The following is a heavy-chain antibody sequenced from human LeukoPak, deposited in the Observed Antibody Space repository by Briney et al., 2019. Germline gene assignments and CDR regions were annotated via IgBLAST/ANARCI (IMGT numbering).Heavy chain of an antibody. Sequence: ASVKVSCQVSGDTFTGYYVHWVRQAPGQGLEWMGWMNPNSGGTNYAQKFQGRVTMTRDTSISTAYMELRSLRSDDTAVYYCARTYNDYDYVWGSYRLSHFDYWGQGTLVTVSS. CDR2: MNPNSGGT. V-gene: IGHV1-2*02. D-gene: IGHD3-16*02. CDR3: ARTYNDYDYVWGSYRLSHFDY. CDR1: GDTFTGYY. J-gene: IGHJ4*02.